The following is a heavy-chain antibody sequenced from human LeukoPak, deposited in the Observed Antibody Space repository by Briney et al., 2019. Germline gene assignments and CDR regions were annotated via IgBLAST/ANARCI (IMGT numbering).Heavy chain of an antibody. CDR1: GGSISSGGYS. J-gene: IGHJ4*02. CDR2: IYHSGGT. V-gene: IGHV4-30-2*01. CDR3: ARATYSYGYRGFVTDNSGPAPTD. D-gene: IGHD5-18*01. Sequence: PSETLSLTCAVSGGSISSGGYSWSWIRQPPGKGLEWIGYIYHSGGTYYNPSLKSRVTISVDRSKNQFSLKLSSVTAADTAVYYCARATYSYGYRGFVTDNSGPAPTDWSQGTLVTVSS.